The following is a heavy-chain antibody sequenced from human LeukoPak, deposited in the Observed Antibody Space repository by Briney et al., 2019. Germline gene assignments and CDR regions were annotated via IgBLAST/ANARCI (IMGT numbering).Heavy chain of an antibody. Sequence: PGGSLRLSCAASGFTFSSYSLNWVRQAPGKGLEWVSCISSSSTIYYADSVKGRFTISRDNAKNSLYLQMNSLRAEDTAVYYCARDPRYCSSTSCQPDYWGQGTLVTVSS. CDR1: GFTFSSYS. CDR2: ISSSSTI. D-gene: IGHD2-2*01. CDR3: ARDPRYCSSTSCQPDY. V-gene: IGHV3-48*01. J-gene: IGHJ4*02.